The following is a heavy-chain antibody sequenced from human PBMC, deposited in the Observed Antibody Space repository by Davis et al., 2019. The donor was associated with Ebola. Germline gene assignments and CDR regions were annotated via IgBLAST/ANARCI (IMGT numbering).Heavy chain of an antibody. CDR3: ARDEGSGDYFGP. V-gene: IGHV1-2*06. J-gene: IGHJ5*02. D-gene: IGHD4-17*01. Sequence: ASVKVSCKASGYTFTASYIHWVRQAPGQGLEWMGRINPNGGGTVYAQKFQGRVTMTRDTSISTAYMEISGLRPDDTAMYYCARDEGSGDYFGPWGQGTLVTVSS. CDR2: INPNGGGT. CDR1: GYTFTASY.